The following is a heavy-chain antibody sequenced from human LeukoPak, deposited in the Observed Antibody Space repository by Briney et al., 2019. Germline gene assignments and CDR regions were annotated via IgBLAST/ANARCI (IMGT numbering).Heavy chain of an antibody. V-gene: IGHV3-30*10. Sequence: GRSLRLSCAASGFTFSSYAMHWVLQAPGKGLEWVAVISYDGSNKYYTDSVKGRFTISRDNSKNTLYLQMNSLRAEDTAVYYCARDGHYCSSTSCPTPNDAFDIWGQGTMVTVSS. CDR1: GFTFSSYA. CDR3: ARDGHYCSSTSCPTPNDAFDI. D-gene: IGHD2-2*01. J-gene: IGHJ3*02. CDR2: ISYDGSNK.